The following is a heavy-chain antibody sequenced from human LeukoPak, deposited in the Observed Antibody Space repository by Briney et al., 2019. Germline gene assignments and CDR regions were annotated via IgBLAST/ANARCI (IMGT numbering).Heavy chain of an antibody. Sequence: SETLSLTCTVSGYSISSGYYWGWIRQPPGKGLEWIGSFYDSGNTNYNPSLKSRVTISVDTSKNQFSLKLSSVTAADTAVYYCARGLSGSYLRNYYYYMDVWGKGTTVTVSS. V-gene: IGHV4-38-2*02. CDR1: GYSISSGYY. CDR2: FYDSGNT. J-gene: IGHJ6*03. D-gene: IGHD1-26*01. CDR3: ARGLSGSYLRNYYYYMDV.